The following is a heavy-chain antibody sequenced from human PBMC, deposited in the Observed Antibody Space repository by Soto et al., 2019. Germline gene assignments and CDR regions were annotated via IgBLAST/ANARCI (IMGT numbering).Heavy chain of an antibody. V-gene: IGHV4-34*01. D-gene: IGHD3-9*01. CDR3: ARAPLGLRYFDWLLANGERTGFDY. J-gene: IGHJ4*02. Sequence: TSETLSLTCAVDGGSFSGYCWSWIRQPPGKGLEWIGEINHSGSTNYNPSLKSRVTISVDTSKNQFSLKLSSVTAADTAVYYCARAPLGLRYFDWLLANGERTGFDYWGQGTLVTVSS. CDR1: GGSFSGYC. CDR2: INHSGST.